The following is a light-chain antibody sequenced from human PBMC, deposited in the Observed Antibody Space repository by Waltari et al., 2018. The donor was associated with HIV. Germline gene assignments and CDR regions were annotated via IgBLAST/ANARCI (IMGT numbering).Light chain of an antibody. CDR2: YDS. J-gene: IGLJ2*01. Sequence: SYVLTQPPSVSVAPGKTARITCGGTNIGSKSVHWYQQKPGQAPLLVIYYDSARPSGIPDGFAGSNSGTTATLTSSRVEAGDEADYYCQVWDSSSDHVVFGGGTSLTVL. CDR3: QVWDSSSDHVV. CDR1: NIGSKS. V-gene: IGLV3-21*04.